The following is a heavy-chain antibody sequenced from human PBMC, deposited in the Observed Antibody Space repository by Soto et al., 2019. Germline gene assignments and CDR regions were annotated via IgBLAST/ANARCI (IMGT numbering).Heavy chain of an antibody. CDR2: TYYRSKWYY. D-gene: IGHD1-26*01. J-gene: IGHJ4*01. Sequence: PSQTLSLTCAITGDSVSSNSAGWSWVRQSPSRGLEWLGRTYYRSKWYYKYAVSVRVLITINPDTSKNQCSLQLNSVTSVDMAVYFCARGEQYSGRIFDYWGQGTLVTVSS. CDR3: ARGEQYSGRIFDY. CDR1: GDSVSSNSAG. V-gene: IGHV6-1*01.